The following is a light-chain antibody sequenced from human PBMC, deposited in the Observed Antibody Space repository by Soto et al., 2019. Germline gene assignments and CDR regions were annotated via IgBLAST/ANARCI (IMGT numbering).Light chain of an antibody. J-gene: IGLJ1*01. CDR1: SSDVGGYNY. CDR3: SSYTSSTFYV. V-gene: IGLV2-14*01. CDR2: DVS. Sequence: QSVLTQPASVSGSPGQSITISCTGTSSDVGGYNYVSWYQQHPGKAPKLMIYDVSNRPSGVSNRFSGSKSGKTASLTISGRHAEDEADYYCSSYTSSTFYVFGTGTKLTVL.